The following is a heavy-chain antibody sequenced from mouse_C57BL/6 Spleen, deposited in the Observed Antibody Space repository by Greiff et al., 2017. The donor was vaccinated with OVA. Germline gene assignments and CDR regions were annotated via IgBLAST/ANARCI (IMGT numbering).Heavy chain of an antibody. CDR3: TRSRYYGSTDV. V-gene: IGHV1-15*01. Sequence: QVQLQQPGAELVKPGASVKLSCKASGYTFTSYWMHWVKQTPVHGLEWIGAIDPETGGTAYNQKFKGKAILTADKSSSTAYMELRSLTSEDSAVYYCTRSRYYGSTDVWGTGTTVTVSS. CDR1: GYTFTSYW. J-gene: IGHJ1*03. D-gene: IGHD1-1*01. CDR2: IDPETGGT.